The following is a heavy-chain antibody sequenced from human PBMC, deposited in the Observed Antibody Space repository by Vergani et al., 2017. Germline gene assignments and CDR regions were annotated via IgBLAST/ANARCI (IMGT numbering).Heavy chain of an antibody. CDR2: IYPGDSDT. CDR1: GYSFTSYW. J-gene: IGHJ6*02. Sequence: EVQLVQSGAEVKKPGESLKISCTGSGYSFTSYWIGWVRQMPGKGLEWMGIIYPGDSDTRDSPSFQGQVTISADKSISTAYLQWSSMKASDTAMYYCARPTGIAAAGRGTYYYGMDVWGQGTTVTVSS. V-gene: IGHV5-51*03. CDR3: ARPTGIAAAGRGTYYYGMDV. D-gene: IGHD6-13*01.